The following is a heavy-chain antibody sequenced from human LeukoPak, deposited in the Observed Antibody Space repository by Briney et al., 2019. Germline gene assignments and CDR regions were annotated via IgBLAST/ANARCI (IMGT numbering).Heavy chain of an antibody. CDR1: GASINGYF. D-gene: IGHD3-10*01. Sequence: SETLSLTCTVSGASINGYFWSWIRQSAGKGLEWIGRIYGSGSTNYNPSLASRATVSSDTSKNQFSLKLRSVTAVDTAVYYCSRDMVRETLMYWFDPWGPGILVTVS. CDR2: IYGSGST. J-gene: IGHJ5*02. CDR3: SRDMVRETLMYWFDP. V-gene: IGHV4-4*07.